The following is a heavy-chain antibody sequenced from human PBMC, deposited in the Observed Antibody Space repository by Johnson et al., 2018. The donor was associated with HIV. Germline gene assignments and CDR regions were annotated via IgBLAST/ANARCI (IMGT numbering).Heavy chain of an antibody. CDR1: GFTFSSYA. CDR2: IGTAGDT. CDR3: ARERWMITFGGPHAFDI. J-gene: IGHJ3*02. D-gene: IGHD3-16*01. V-gene: IGHV3-13*01. Sequence: VQLVESGGGVVQPGRSLRLSCAASGFTFSSYAMHWVRQATGKGLEWVSAIGTAGDTYYPGSVKGRFTISRENAKNSLYLQMNSLRAGDTAVYYCARERWMITFGGPHAFDIWGQGTMVTVSS.